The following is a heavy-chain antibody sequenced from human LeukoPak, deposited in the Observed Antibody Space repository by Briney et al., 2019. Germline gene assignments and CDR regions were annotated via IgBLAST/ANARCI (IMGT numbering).Heavy chain of an antibody. D-gene: IGHD3-22*01. V-gene: IGHV1-69*01. CDR1: GGTFSSYA. J-gene: IGHJ6*03. CDR3: ASTPSSEGYMDV. CDR2: IIPIFGTA. Sequence: SVKVSYKASGGTFSSYAISWVRPAPGQGLEWMGGIIPIFGTANYAQKFQGRVTITADESTSTAYMELSSLRSEDTAVYYCASTPSSEGYMDVWGKGTTVTVSS.